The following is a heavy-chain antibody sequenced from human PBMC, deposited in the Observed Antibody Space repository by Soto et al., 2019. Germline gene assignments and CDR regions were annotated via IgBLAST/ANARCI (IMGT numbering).Heavy chain of an antibody. CDR2: IHHTGGT. J-gene: IGHJ5*02. D-gene: IGHD5-12*01. CDR3: ASGGPDGYSVSCNRGRWFDP. Sequence: SETLSLTCAVSGYSITSGYYWGWIRQPPGKGLEWLGTIHHTGGTFCNPSLKSRVSISIDPSKNQLSLRLSSVTAPATAVHYCASGGPDGYSVSCNRGRWFDPWGQGTVVKVSS. CDR1: GYSITSGYY. V-gene: IGHV4-38-2*01.